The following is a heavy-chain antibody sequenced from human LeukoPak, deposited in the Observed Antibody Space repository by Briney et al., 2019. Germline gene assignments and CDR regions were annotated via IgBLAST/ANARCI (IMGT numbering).Heavy chain of an antibody. Sequence: SQTLSLTCTVSGGSISSGSYYWSWIRQPAGKGLEWIGRIYTSGSTNYNPYLKSRVTVSVDTSKNQFSLKLSSVTAADTAVYYCARVPQYYYYYMDVWGKGTTVTVSS. J-gene: IGHJ6*03. V-gene: IGHV4-61*02. CDR2: IYTSGST. CDR3: ARVPQYYYYYMDV. CDR1: GGSISSGSYY.